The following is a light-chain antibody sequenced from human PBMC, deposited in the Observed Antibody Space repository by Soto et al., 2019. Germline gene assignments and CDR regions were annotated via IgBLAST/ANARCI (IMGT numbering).Light chain of an antibody. V-gene: IGKV3-11*01. CDR3: QQRSNWPPLT. CDR1: QSVSNY. J-gene: IGKJ4*01. Sequence: EIVLTQSPATLSLSPGERATLSCRASQSVSNYLAWYQQKPGQAPRLLIYDASNRATGIPARFSGSGSGTDFTLTISSLEPEDSALYYCQQRSNWPPLTFGGGTRVEIK. CDR2: DAS.